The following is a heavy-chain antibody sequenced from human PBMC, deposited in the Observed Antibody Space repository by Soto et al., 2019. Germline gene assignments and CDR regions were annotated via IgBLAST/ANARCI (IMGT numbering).Heavy chain of an antibody. CDR1: GFTVSSNH. J-gene: IGHJ4*02. Sequence: PGGSLRLSCAASGFTVSSNHMSWVRQAPGKGLEWVSFISSSGDTIHYADSVKGRFTVSRDNAKNSLYLQMNSLRDEDTAVYYCARDHYCSGDTCYLISFVYWGQGTQVTVSS. V-gene: IGHV3-48*02. D-gene: IGHD2-15*01. CDR3: ARDHYCSGDTCYLISFVY. CDR2: ISSSGDTI.